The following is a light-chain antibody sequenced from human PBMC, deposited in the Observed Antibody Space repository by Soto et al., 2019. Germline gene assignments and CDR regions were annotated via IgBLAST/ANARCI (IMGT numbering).Light chain of an antibody. CDR1: SSNIGSNT. V-gene: IGLV1-44*01. J-gene: IGLJ3*02. CDR2: SNN. Sequence: QLVLTQPPSASGTPGQRVTISCSGSSSNIGSNTVNWYQQLPGTAPKLLIYSNNQRPSGVPDRFSGSKSGTSVSLAISGLQSEDEADYYCAAWDDSLNGNWVFGGGTKLTVL. CDR3: AAWDDSLNGNWV.